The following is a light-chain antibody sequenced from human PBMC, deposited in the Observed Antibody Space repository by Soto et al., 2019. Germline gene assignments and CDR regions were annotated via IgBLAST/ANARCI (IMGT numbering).Light chain of an antibody. V-gene: IGKV3-11*01. Sequence: EIVLTQSPGTLSLFPGERATLSCRASQSVSDFLAWYQQKPGQAPRLLIYDAAKSAPGIPARFSGSGSGTDFTLTISSLEHEDSAVYYCQQRSNWPIFTFGPGTKL. J-gene: IGKJ3*01. CDR1: QSVSDF. CDR3: QQRSNWPIFT. CDR2: DAA.